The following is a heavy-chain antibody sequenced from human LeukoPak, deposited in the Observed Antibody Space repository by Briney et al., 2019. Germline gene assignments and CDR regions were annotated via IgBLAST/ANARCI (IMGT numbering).Heavy chain of an antibody. D-gene: IGHD5-18*01. V-gene: IGHV4-34*01. CDR2: INHSGST. CDR3: ARARGGAMVL. Sequence: SETLSLTCAVYGGSFSGYYWSWIRQPPGKGLEWIGEINHSGSTNYNLSLKSRVTISVDTSKNQFSLKLSSVTAADTAVYYCARARGGAMVLWGQGTLVTVSS. CDR1: GGSFSGYY. J-gene: IGHJ4*02.